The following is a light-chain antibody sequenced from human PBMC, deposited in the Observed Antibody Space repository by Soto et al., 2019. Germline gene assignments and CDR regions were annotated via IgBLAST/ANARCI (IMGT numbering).Light chain of an antibody. CDR3: CSCAGSSNV. J-gene: IGLJ1*01. CDR1: SSDVGGYNY. V-gene: IGLV2-8*01. CDR2: EVN. Sequence: QSVLTQPPSASGSPGQSVTISGTGTSSDVGGYNYVSWYQQHPGKAPKLMIYEVNKRPSGVPDRSSASKSGNTASLTVSGHQAEDEADYYCCSCAGSSNVFGTGTKVTVL.